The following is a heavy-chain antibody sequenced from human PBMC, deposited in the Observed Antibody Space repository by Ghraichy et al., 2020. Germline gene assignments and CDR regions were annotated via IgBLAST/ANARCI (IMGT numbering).Heavy chain of an antibody. J-gene: IGHJ4*02. CDR1: GFTFSDYW. Sequence: GESLNISCAASGFTFSDYWMTWVRQAPGEGLEWVASIKTNGNERKYLDSLRGRFTISRDNAKNSLYLQMNSLRVDDTAVYYCATDLNHDGGWGQGTLVTVSS. V-gene: IGHV3-7*03. CDR3: ATDLNHDGG. CDR2: IKTNGNER. D-gene: IGHD5-24*01.